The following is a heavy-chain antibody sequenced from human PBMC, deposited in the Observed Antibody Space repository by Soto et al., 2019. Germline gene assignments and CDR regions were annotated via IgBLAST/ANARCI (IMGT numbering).Heavy chain of an antibody. Sequence: ASVKVSCKASGYTFTGYYMHWVRQAPGQGLEWMGWINPNSGGTNYAQKFQGWDTMTRDTSISTAYMELSRLRSGDTAVYYFARDLKAAARKYYYYGMDVWGQGTTVTVSS. D-gene: IGHD6-13*01. CDR2: INPNSGGT. J-gene: IGHJ6*02. V-gene: IGHV1-2*04. CDR3: ARDLKAAARKYYYYGMDV. CDR1: GYTFTGYY.